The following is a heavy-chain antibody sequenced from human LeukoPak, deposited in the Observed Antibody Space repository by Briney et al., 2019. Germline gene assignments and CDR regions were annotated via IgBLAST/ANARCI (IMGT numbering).Heavy chain of an antibody. J-gene: IGHJ4*02. CDR3: ARAGYDILTGYLGFDY. V-gene: IGHV4-61*08. Sequence: PSETLSLTCTVSGGSISSGDYYWSWIRQPPGKGLEWIGYIYYSGSTNYNPSLKSRVTISVDTSKNQFSLKLSSVTAADTAVYYCARAGYDILTGYLGFDYWGQGTLVTVSS. D-gene: IGHD3-9*01. CDR1: GGSISSGDYY. CDR2: IYYSGST.